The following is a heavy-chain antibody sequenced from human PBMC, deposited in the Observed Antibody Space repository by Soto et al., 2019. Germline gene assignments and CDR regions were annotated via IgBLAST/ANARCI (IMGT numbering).Heavy chain of an antibody. V-gene: IGHV1-69*01. J-gene: IGHJ6*02. Sequence: QVQLVQSGAEVKKPGSSVRVSCQASGGTFTTYAFNWVRQAPGEGLEWMGGIIPMYNKPNLAPTFLGRVTISADPSTSTAYMELTTLRSEDTAVYFCARGYSGGYYYAMDVWGQGTTVTVSS. D-gene: IGHD4-4*01. CDR2: IIPMYNKP. CDR3: ARGYSGGYYYAMDV. CDR1: GGTFTTYA.